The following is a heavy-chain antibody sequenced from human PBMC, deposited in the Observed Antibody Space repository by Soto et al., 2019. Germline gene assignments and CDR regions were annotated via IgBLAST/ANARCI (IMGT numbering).Heavy chain of an antibody. D-gene: IGHD6-13*01. CDR1: GFTFSSYA. Sequence: GGSLRLSCAASGFTFSSYAMSWVRQAPGKGLEWVSAISGSGGSTYYADSVKGRFTISRDNSKNTLYLQMNSLGAEDTAVYYCAKTAGPPYYYYSYMAVWGKGTTVTVSS. V-gene: IGHV3-23*01. CDR2: ISGSGGST. CDR3: AKTAGPPYYYYSYMAV. J-gene: IGHJ6*03.